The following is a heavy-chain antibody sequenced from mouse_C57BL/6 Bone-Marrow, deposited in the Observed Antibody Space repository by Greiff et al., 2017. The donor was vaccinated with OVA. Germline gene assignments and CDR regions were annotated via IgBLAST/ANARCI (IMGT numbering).Heavy chain of an antibody. CDR3: ARAYYSNYVVSWFAY. V-gene: IGHV1-81*01. CDR2: IYPRSGNT. J-gene: IGHJ3*01. CDR1: GYTFTSYG. D-gene: IGHD2-5*01. Sequence: QVQLQQSGAELARPGASVKLSCKASGYTFTSYGISWVKQRTGQGLEWIGEIYPRSGNTYYNEKFKGKATLTADKSSSTAYMVLRSLTSEDCAVYFCARAYYSNYVVSWFAYWGQGTLVTVSA.